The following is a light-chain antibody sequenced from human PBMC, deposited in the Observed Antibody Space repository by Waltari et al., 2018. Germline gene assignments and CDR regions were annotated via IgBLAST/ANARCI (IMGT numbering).Light chain of an antibody. Sequence: QSVLTQPPSASGTPGQRVTLSCSGSSSNIGSNIVKWYKPLPGTAPKLLIYTNNQRPAGVPDRFSGSKSGTSASLAISGLQSEDEADYHCAAWDDSLTAWVFGGGTKLTVL. CDR1: SSNIGSNI. J-gene: IGLJ3*02. CDR3: AAWDDSLTAWV. CDR2: TNN. V-gene: IGLV1-44*01.